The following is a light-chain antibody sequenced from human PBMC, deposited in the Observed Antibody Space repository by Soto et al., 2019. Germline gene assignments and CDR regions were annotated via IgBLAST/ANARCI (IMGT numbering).Light chain of an antibody. Sequence: SYELTQPPSVSVAPGQTARITCGGDKIGIKSVHWYHQKAGQAPVLVVHDDADRPSGIPERFSGSNSGNTATLTISRVEAGDEADYYCQVWDSSTDHPLFGGGTKMTVL. J-gene: IGLJ2*01. CDR1: KIGIKS. CDR3: QVWDSSTDHPL. CDR2: DDA. V-gene: IGLV3-21*02.